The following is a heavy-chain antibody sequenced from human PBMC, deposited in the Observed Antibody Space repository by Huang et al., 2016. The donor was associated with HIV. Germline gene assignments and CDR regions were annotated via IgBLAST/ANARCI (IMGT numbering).Heavy chain of an antibody. V-gene: IGHV3-30*03. CDR2: VSNNGNEK. Sequence: QGQLVESGGGVVQPGRSLRLSCAASGFSFTSYDMQWVRQVPGKGLGWVSFVSNNGNEKYYADSVKGRFTIARDNFKNTLYLQMNSLRTGDTAVYFCLPAGHVSHYYYMDVWGKGTTVIVSS. CDR3: LPAGHVSHYYYMDV. J-gene: IGHJ6*03. CDR1: GFSFTSYD.